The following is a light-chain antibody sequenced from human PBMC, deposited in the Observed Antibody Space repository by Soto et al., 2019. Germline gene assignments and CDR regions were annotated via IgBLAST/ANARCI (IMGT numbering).Light chain of an antibody. J-gene: IGKJ4*01. CDR2: AAS. CDR3: QQYYSYPLN. CDR1: QSISSY. V-gene: IGKV1-39*01. Sequence: DIQMTQSPSSLSASVGDRVTITCLASQSISSYLNWYQQKPGKAPKVLIYAASSLLSGVPARFSGSGSGTDFTLTISCLQSEDFATYYCQQYYSYPLNFGGGTKVDIK.